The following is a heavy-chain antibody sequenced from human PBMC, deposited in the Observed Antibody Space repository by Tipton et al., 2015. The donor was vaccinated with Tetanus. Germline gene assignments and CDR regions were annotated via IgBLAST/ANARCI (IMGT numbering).Heavy chain of an antibody. J-gene: IGHJ4*02. CDR2: IYSGGST. CDR3: ARDPHTIRTGNHRGFDY. V-gene: IGHV4-4*07. D-gene: IGHD3-10*01. Sequence: TLSLTCTVSGGSTHSYYWSWIRQSAGKGLEWIGRIYSGGSTNYNPSLKSRVTMSMDTSKNQLSLKLNSVTVADTAVYYCARDPHTIRTGNHRGFDYWGQGTLVTVSS. CDR1: GGSTHSYY.